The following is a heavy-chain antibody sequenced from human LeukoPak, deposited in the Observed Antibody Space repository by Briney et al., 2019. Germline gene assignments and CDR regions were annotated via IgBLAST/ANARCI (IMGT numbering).Heavy chain of an antibody. V-gene: IGHV4-34*01. CDR3: ARSFSGLSDY. CDR2: INHSGST. Sequence: SETLSLTCAVYGGSFSGYYWSWIRQPPGKGLEWIGEINHSGSTNYNPSLKSRVTISVDTSKNQFSLKLSSVTAADTAVYYCARSFSGLSDYWGQGTLVTVSS. CDR1: GGSFSGYY. J-gene: IGHJ4*02. D-gene: IGHD3-10*01.